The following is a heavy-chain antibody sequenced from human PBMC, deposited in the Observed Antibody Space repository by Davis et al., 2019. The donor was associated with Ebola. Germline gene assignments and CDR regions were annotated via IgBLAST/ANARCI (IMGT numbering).Heavy chain of an antibody. J-gene: IGHJ5*02. D-gene: IGHD6-13*01. CDR2: IYYSGST. CDR1: CGSISSGDYY. CDR3: ARGPIAAAGLYNWFDP. V-gene: IGHV4-30-4*01. Sequence: MPSETLSLTCTVSCGSISSGDYYWSWIRQPPGKGLEWIGYIYYSGSTYYNPSLKSRVTISVDTSKNQFSLKLSSVTAADTAVYYCARGPIAAAGLYNWFDPWGQGTLVTVSS.